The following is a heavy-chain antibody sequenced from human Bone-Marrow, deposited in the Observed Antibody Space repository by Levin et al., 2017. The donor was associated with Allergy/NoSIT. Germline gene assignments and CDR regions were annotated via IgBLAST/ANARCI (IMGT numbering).Heavy chain of an antibody. D-gene: IGHD6-25*01. Sequence: GESLKISCAASGFTFSAYGVHWVRQAPGKGLDWVSAISYDGSDKYYADSVKGRFAISRDNSKNTVYLQMSSLRSDDTAVYYCATEAEQRRLFAYFAMDVWGQGTTVAVSS. CDR2: ISYDGSDK. CDR3: ATEAEQRRLFAYFAMDV. V-gene: IGHV3-30*09. CDR1: GFTFSAYG. J-gene: IGHJ6*02.